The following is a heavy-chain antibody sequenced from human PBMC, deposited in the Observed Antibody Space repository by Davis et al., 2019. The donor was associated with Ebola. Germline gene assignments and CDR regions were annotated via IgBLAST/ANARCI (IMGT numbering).Heavy chain of an antibody. CDR1: GFTFSSYS. Sequence: GESLKISCATSGFTFSSYSINWVRQAPGKGLEWVSSISSRSTYIYYADSVKGRFTISRDNAKNSLYLQMNSLRAEDTAVYYCARRSHYWGQGTLVTVSS. CDR2: ISSRSTYI. CDR3: ARRSHY. V-gene: IGHV3-21*01. D-gene: IGHD6-6*01. J-gene: IGHJ4*02.